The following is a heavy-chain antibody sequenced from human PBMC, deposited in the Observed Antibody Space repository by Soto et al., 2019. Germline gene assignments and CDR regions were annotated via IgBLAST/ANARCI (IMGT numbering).Heavy chain of an antibody. CDR2: IDPSGGST. V-gene: IGHV1-46*01. Sequence: ASVKVSCKASGYTFTSYYMDWVRQAPGQGLEWMGIIDPSGGSTSYAQKFQGRLTMTRDTSTSTVYMELSSLRSEDTAVYYCARDQSSSGYCQNDYWGQGTLVTVSX. D-gene: IGHD3-22*01. J-gene: IGHJ4*02. CDR3: ARDQSSSGYCQNDY. CDR1: GYTFTSYY.